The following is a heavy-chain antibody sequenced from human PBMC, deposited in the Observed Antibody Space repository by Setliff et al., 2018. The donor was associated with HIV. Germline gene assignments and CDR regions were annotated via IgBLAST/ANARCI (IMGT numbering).Heavy chain of an antibody. V-gene: IGHV1-8*02. CDR3: AIRREVVVATTRRGLDI. CDR1: GYTFTTYD. J-gene: IGHJ3*02. D-gene: IGHD2-15*01. CDR2: MNPNSGNT. Sequence: ASVKVSCKASGYTFTTYDINWVRQAAGRGLEWMGWMNPNSGNTGYAQRFQGRLTMTRNTSISTAYMELNSLMSEDTAVYFCAIRREVVVATTRRGLDIWGQGTMVTVSS.